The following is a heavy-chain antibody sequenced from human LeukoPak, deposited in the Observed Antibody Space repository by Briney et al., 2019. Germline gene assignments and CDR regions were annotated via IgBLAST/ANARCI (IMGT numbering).Heavy chain of an antibody. Sequence: SQTLSLTCTVSGGSISSGGYYWSWIRQHPGKGLEWIGYIYYRGSTYYNPSLKSRVTISVDTSKNQFSLKLSSVAAADTAVYYCARARIGTTVTTLAFDIWGQGTMVTVSS. V-gene: IGHV4-31*03. CDR2: IYYRGST. J-gene: IGHJ3*02. D-gene: IGHD4-17*01. CDR1: GGSISSGGYY. CDR3: ARARIGTTVTTLAFDI.